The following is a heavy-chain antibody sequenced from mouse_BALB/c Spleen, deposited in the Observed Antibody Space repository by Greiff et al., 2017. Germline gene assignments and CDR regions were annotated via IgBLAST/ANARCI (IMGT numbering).Heavy chain of an antibody. J-gene: IGHJ4*01. D-gene: IGHD1-1*01. CDR3: ARDYYGSSYGAMDY. Sequence: VKLKESGPGLVAPSQSLSITCTVSGFSLTSYGVHWVRQPPGKGLEWLGVIWAGGSTNYNSALMSRLSISKDNSKSQVFLKMNSLQTDDTAMYYCARDYYGSSYGAMDYWGQGTSVTVSS. V-gene: IGHV2-9*02. CDR1: GFSLTSYG. CDR2: IWAGGST.